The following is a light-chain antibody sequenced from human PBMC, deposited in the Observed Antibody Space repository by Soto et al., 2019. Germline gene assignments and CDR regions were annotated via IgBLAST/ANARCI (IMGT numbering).Light chain of an antibody. CDR1: GSNIGGNT. CDR2: CNN. Sequence: QSVLTQPHSASGTPGQRVTISCSGSGSNIGGNTVNWYQQHQGTAPKLLIHCNNQRPSGVPYRCSGSDPGISAALAVIGLQAEDEADYYCAGWDDSLNARVFGGGTKLTVL. J-gene: IGLJ3*02. CDR3: AGWDDSLNARV. V-gene: IGLV1-44*01.